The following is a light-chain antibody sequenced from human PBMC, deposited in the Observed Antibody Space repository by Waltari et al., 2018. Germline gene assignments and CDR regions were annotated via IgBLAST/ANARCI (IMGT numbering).Light chain of an antibody. CDR1: ALPNKF. CDR3: YSTDRTGKQRV. CDR2: EDN. V-gene: IGLV3-10*01. J-gene: IGLJ2*01. Sequence: SYELTQPPSVSVSPGQTARTTCPGDALPNKFGYWYQQKSGQAPVLVIYEDNKRRSGIPERFSGSSSGTMVTLTISGAQVEDEGDYYCYSTDRTGKQRVFGGGTKLTVL.